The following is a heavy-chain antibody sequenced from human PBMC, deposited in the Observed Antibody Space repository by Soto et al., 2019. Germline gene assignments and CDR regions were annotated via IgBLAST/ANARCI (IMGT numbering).Heavy chain of an antibody. D-gene: IGHD6-19*01. V-gene: IGHV3-30*03. CDR3: ARPLYSGYSSGWSSFHH. Sequence: GGSLRLSCAASGFTFSSYGMHWVRQAPGKGLEWVAVISYDGSNKYYADSVKGQVTISADKSITTAYLQWSSLTDSDTAMYYCARPLYSGYSSGWSSFHHWGQGTVVTVSS. CDR1: GFTFSSYG. CDR2: ISYDGSNK. J-gene: IGHJ4*02.